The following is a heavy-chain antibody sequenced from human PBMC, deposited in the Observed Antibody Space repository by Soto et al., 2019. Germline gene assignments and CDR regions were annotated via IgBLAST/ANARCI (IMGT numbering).Heavy chain of an antibody. V-gene: IGHV3-30*18. J-gene: IGHJ3*02. CDR3: AKQPDWSTVTTVLDAFDI. CDR1: GFTFSSYG. Sequence: QVQLVESGGGVVQPGRSLRLSCAASGFTFSSYGMHWVRQAPGKGLEWVAVISYDGSNKYYADSVKSRFTISRDNSKNTLYLQMNSLRAEDTAVYYCAKQPDWSTVTTVLDAFDIWGQGTMVTVSS. D-gene: IGHD4-17*01. CDR2: ISYDGSNK.